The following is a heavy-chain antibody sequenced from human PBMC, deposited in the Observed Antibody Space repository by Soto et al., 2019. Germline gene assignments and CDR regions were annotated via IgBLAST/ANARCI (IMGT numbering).Heavy chain of an antibody. Sequence: QVQLQESGPGLVKPSQTLSLTCTVSGGSISSGGYYWSWIRQHPGKGLEWIGYIYYSGSTYYNPSLKSRVAISVDTSKNQFSLKLSSVTAADTAVYYCAAVDTAMYYYGMDVWGQGTTVTVSS. CDR3: AAVDTAMYYYGMDV. CDR2: IYYSGST. J-gene: IGHJ6*02. D-gene: IGHD5-18*01. V-gene: IGHV4-31*03. CDR1: GGSISSGGYY.